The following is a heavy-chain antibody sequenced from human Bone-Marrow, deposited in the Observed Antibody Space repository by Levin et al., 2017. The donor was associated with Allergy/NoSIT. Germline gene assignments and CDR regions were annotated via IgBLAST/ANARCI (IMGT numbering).Heavy chain of an antibody. CDR3: ARFSYGNSYYMDV. Sequence: SETLSLTCAVSGDSISSTKWWSWVRQPPGKGLEWIGEIYHSGKTNYNPSLKSRVTMSIDMSKNQFSLRLSSVTAADTAVYYCARFSYGNSYYMDVWGKGTTVTVSS. CDR2: IYHSGKT. CDR1: GDSISSTKW. D-gene: IGHD3-16*01. J-gene: IGHJ6*03. V-gene: IGHV4-4*02.